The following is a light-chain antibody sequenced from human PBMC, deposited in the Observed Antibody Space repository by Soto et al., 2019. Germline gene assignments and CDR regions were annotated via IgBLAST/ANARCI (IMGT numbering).Light chain of an antibody. Sequence: EILMTQSPVTLSVSPGERATLSCRASQSVSSNLAWYQQKPGQAPSLLIYGAFTRATGIPARFSGTGSGTEFTLTISSLKSEDFALYYCQQYNDWPLTLGQGTKVDIK. V-gene: IGKV3-15*01. CDR1: QSVSSN. CDR3: QQYNDWPLT. J-gene: IGKJ1*01. CDR2: GAF.